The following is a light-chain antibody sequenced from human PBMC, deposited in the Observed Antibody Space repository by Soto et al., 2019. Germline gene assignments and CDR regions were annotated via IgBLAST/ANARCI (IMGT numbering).Light chain of an antibody. J-gene: IGLJ3*02. V-gene: IGLV2-14*01. CDR3: SSYTSSSTWV. Sequence: QSVLTQPASVSGSPGQWISISCTGISSDVGGYNYVSWYQQHPGKAPKLMIYEVSNRPLGVSNRFSGSKSGNTASLTISGLQAEDEADYYCSSYTSSSTWVFGGGTKLTVL. CDR2: EVS. CDR1: SSDVGGYNY.